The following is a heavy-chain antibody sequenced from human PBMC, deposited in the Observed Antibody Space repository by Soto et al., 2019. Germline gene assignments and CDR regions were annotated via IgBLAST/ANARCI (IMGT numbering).Heavy chain of an antibody. CDR2: IGGTDGDSDGVP. Sequence: VQLLESGGDLVQPGGSLRLSCVASGFILNNYAMSWVRQAPGKGLEVVSTIGGTDGDSDGVPWYEDSVKGRFTISRDSSANTLFLHMDNLRAEDSALYYCVKRGRNWGAFDFWGQGTTGRRLF. V-gene: IGHV3-23*01. J-gene: IGHJ3*01. CDR3: VKRGRNWGAFDF. D-gene: IGHD7-27*01. CDR1: GFILNNYA.